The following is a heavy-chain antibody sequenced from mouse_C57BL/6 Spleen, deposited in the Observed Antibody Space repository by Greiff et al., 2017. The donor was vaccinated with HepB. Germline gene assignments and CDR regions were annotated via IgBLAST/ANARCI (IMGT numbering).Heavy chain of an antibody. J-gene: IGHJ4*01. CDR2: ISYDGSN. D-gene: IGHD3-3*01. Sequence: EVQLQESGPGLVKPSQSLSLTCSVTGYSITSGYYWNWIRQFPGNKLEWMGYISYDGSNNYNPSLKNRISITRDTSKNQFFLKLNSVTTEDTATYYCAREGLGQGYYAMDYWGQGTSVTVSS. V-gene: IGHV3-6*01. CDR1: GYSITSGYY. CDR3: AREGLGQGYYAMDY.